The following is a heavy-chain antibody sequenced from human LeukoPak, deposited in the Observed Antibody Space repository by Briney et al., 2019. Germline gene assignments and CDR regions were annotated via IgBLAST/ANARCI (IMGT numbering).Heavy chain of an antibody. CDR3: ARDQEARYYHDSSGYWTNY. CDR2: IIPILGIA. CDR1: GGTFSSYA. Sequence: ASVKVSCKASGGTFSSYAISWVRQAPGQGLEWMGRIIPILGIANYAQKFQGRVTITADKSTSTAYMELSSLRSEDTAVYYCARDQEARYYHDSSGYWTNYWGQGTLVTVSS. V-gene: IGHV1-69*04. J-gene: IGHJ4*02. D-gene: IGHD3-22*01.